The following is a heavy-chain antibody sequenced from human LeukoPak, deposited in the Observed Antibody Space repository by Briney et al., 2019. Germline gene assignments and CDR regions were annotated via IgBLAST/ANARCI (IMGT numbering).Heavy chain of an antibody. CDR1: GDSMSSSSYY. Sequence: SETLSLTCSVSGDSMSSSSYYWGWIRKPPGKGLEWIGSIFYSGTTYYNPSLKCRVTISIDTSKNQFSLKLTSVTAADTAVYYCARHAPRRSSAYYGYFDYWGQGTLVTVSS. D-gene: IGHD6-25*01. J-gene: IGHJ4*02. CDR3: ARHAPRRSSAYYGYFDY. CDR2: IFYSGTT. V-gene: IGHV4-39*01.